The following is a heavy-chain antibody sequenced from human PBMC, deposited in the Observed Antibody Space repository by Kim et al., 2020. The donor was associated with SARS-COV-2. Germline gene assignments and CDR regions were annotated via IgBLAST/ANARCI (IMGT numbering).Heavy chain of an antibody. V-gene: IGHV3-20*01. CDR2: INCNSGRA. D-gene: IGHD3-16*01. CDR1: GFTFSDYA. Sequence: GGSLRLSCAASGFTFSDYAMNWVRQVPGKGLEWVSGINCNSGRAVYADSVKGRFTISRDNAKNSLYLQMNSLSAEDTAFYHCAKETSLCYVDAWGQGTLVPVSS. J-gene: IGHJ5*02. CDR3: AKETSLCYVDA.